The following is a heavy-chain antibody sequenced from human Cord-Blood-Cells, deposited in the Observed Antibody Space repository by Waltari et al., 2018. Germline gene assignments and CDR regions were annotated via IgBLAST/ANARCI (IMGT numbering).Heavy chain of an antibody. D-gene: IGHD3-3*01. J-gene: IGHJ5*02. Sequence: QVQLVQSGAEVKKPGASVKVSCNASGYPFTSYGISWVRQAPGQGLAWMGWISAYNGNTNYAQKLQGRVTMTTDTSTSTAYMELRSLGSDDTAVYYCARDESPRYYDFLSGYYWFDPWGQGTLVTVSS. CDR2: ISAYNGNT. CDR3: ARDESPRYYDFLSGYYWFDP. V-gene: IGHV1-18*01. CDR1: GYPFTSYG.